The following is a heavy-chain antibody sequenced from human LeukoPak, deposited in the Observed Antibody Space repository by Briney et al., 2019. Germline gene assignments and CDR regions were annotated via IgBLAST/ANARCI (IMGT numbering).Heavy chain of an antibody. J-gene: IGHJ5*02. D-gene: IGHD2-2*01. Sequence: SETLSLSCAVYGVSFSGYNWSWIRQTPGKGLEWIGEINLSRSTHYNPSLNSRVTMSVDTSKTQLSLKLSAVTAADTAVYYCARGRYCSSTSCSNWFGPWGQGTLVTVSS. CDR3: ARGRYCSSTSCSNWFGP. CDR2: INLSRST. CDR1: GVSFSGYN. V-gene: IGHV4-34*01.